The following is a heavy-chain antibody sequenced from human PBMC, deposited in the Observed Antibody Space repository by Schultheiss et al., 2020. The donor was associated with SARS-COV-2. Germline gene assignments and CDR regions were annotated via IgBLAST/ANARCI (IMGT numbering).Heavy chain of an antibody. J-gene: IGHJ4*02. CDR3: ARGGAYCSGGSCYSYYFDY. Sequence: GGSLRLSCAASGFTFSSYSMNRVRQAPGKGLEWVSSISSSSSYIYYADSVKGRFTISRDNAKNSLYLQMNSLRAEDTAVYYCARGGAYCSGGSCYSYYFDYWGQGTLVTVSS. CDR2: ISSSSSYI. V-gene: IGHV3-21*01. CDR1: GFTFSSYS. D-gene: IGHD2-15*01.